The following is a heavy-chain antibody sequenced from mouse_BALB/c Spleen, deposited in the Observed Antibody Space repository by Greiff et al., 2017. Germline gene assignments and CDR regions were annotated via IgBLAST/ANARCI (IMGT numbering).Heavy chain of an antibody. D-gene: IGHD6-1*01. V-gene: IGHV14-4*02. CDR2: IDPENGDT. CDR1: GFNITDYY. J-gene: IGHJ2*01. Sequence: VQLQQSGAELVRSGASVTLSCTASGFNITDYYMHWVNQRPEQGLEWIGWIDPENGDTEYAPKFQGKATMTADTSSNTAYLQLSSLTSEETAVYYCNVGASYYLDCWGQGTTLTVSS. CDR3: NVGASYYLDC.